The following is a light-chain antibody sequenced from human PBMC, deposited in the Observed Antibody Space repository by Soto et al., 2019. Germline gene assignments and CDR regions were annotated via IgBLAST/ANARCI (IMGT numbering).Light chain of an antibody. CDR1: SSNIGAGYD. CDR3: QSYDSSLSGSDWV. J-gene: IGLJ3*02. Sequence: QAVVTQPPSVSGAPGQRVTISCTGSSSNIGAGYDVHWYQQLPGTAPKLLISGNSNRPSGVPDRFSGSKSGTSASLAITGLQAEDEADYYCQSYDSSLSGSDWVFGGGTKVTVL. V-gene: IGLV1-40*01. CDR2: GNS.